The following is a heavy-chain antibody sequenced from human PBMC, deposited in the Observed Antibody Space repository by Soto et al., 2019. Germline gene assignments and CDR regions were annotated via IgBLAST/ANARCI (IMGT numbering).Heavy chain of an antibody. D-gene: IGHD6-13*01. CDR3: GTGSSWTKVES. V-gene: IGHV1-69*01. CDR1: GGTLSRSA. J-gene: IGHJ4*02. Sequence: QVQLVQSGAEVKKPGSSVKVSCKASGGTLSRSAISWVRQAPGQRLEWMGGIIPIFGPAIYAQKFRGRVSIIADESTRTAYMEMSSLRSEDTAVSYCGTGSSWTKVESWGQGTLVTVSS. CDR2: IIPIFGPA.